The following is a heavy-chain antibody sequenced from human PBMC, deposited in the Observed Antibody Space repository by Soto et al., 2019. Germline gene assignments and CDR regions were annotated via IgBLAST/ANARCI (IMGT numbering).Heavy chain of an antibody. J-gene: IGHJ6*02. CDR3: ARDRWGDIAAAGTGYYYGMDV. CDR1: GYTFTSYG. V-gene: IGHV1-18*01. Sequence: QVQLVQSGAEVKKPGASVKVSCKASGYTFTSYGISWVRQAPGQGLEWMGWISAYNGNTNYAQKLQGRVTTTTDTSTSTAYMELRRLRSDDTAVYYCARDRWGDIAAAGTGYYYGMDVWGQGTTVTVS. D-gene: IGHD6-13*01. CDR2: ISAYNGNT.